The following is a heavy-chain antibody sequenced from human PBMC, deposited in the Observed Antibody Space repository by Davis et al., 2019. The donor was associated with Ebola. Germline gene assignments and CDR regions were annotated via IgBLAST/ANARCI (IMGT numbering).Heavy chain of an antibody. D-gene: IGHD3-22*01. CDR3: AREGAYSYDSTGYYYYYGLDV. V-gene: IGHV3-23*01. J-gene: IGHJ6*02. CDR2: ISGSGGST. Sequence: GESLKISCAASGFTFSSYAMSWVRQAPGKGLEWVSAISGSGGSTYYADSVKGRFTISRDNAKNSLYLQMNSLRDEDTAVYYCAREGAYSYDSTGYYYYYGLDVWGQGNTVTVSS. CDR1: GFTFSSYA.